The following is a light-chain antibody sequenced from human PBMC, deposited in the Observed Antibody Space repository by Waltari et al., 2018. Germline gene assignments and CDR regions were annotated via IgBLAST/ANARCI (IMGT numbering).Light chain of an antibody. V-gene: IGLV2-11*01. CDR1: SSDVGGYNY. Sequence: QSALTQPRSVSGSPGQSVTISCTGTSSDVGGYNYVSWYQQHPGKAPKLMIYDVTKRPSGVPDRFSGSKSGNTASLTISGLQAEDEADYYCCSYAGPIYVVFGGGTKLTVL. J-gene: IGLJ2*01. CDR3: CSYAGPIYVV. CDR2: DVT.